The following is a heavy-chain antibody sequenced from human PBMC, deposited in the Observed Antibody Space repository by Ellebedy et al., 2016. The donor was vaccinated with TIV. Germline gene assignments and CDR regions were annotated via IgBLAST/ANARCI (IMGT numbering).Heavy chain of an antibody. V-gene: IGHV3-64D*06. CDR1: GFTFSSYA. D-gene: IGHD1-1*01. J-gene: IGHJ4*02. CDR3: VKVAVQDPSPYDY. Sequence: GGSLRLXCSASGFTFSSYAMHWVRQAPGKGLEYVSAISSNGGSTYYADSVKGRFTISRDNSKSTLYLQMSSLRAEDTAVYYCVKVAVQDPSPYDYWGQGTLVTVSS. CDR2: ISSNGGST.